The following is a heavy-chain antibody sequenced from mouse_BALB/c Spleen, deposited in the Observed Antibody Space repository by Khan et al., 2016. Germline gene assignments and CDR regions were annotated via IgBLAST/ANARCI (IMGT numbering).Heavy chain of an antibody. CDR1: GFTFNTYA. V-gene: IGHV10-3*03. CDR3: VREGNYGNYYAMDY. CDR2: IRSKSNNYAT. Sequence: EVQLVESGGGLVQPKGSLKLSRAASGFTFNTYAMHWVCQAPGKGLEWVARIRSKSNNYATYYADSVKDRFTISRDDSQSMLYLQMNNLKTEDTAMYYCVREGNYGNYYAMDYWGQGTSVTVSS. D-gene: IGHD2-1*01. J-gene: IGHJ4*01.